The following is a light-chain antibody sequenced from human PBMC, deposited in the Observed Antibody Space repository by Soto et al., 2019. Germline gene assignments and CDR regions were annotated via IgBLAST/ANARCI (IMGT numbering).Light chain of an antibody. V-gene: IGKV4-1*01. CDR3: QHFFSPPFP. Sequence: DIVMTQSPDSLAVSLGERATINCKSSQSLLANCNNKNCLAWYQHKPGQPPKMLILWASTRESGVPDRFSGSGSGTDCTLTISILQAEDAAVYYCQHFFSPPFPVGQGTKLEIK. J-gene: IGKJ2*01. CDR1: QSLLANCNNKNC. CDR2: WAS.